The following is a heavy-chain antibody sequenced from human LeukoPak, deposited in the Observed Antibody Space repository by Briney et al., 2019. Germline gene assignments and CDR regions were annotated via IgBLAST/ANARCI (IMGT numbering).Heavy chain of an antibody. Sequence: PSETLSLTCSVSGGSLSSGSYYWSWIRQPAGKGLEWIGRFYTSGSTNHNPSLKSRVTISVDTSKNQFSLKLNSVTAADTAVYYCARGRDGYNFLNRGEYYYFDYWGQGTLVTVSS. V-gene: IGHV4-61*02. CDR3: ARGRDGYNFLNRGEYYYFDY. J-gene: IGHJ4*02. CDR2: FYTSGST. D-gene: IGHD5-24*01. CDR1: GGSLSSGSYY.